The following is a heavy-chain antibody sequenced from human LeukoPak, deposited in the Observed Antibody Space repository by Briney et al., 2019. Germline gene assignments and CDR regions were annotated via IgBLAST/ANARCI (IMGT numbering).Heavy chain of an antibody. CDR1: GFTFSDYY. CDR2: ISSSGSTI. D-gene: IGHD3-22*01. Sequence: GGSLRLSCAASGFTFSDYYMSWIRQAPGKGLEWVSYISSSGSTIYYADSVKGRFTISRDNSKNTLYLQMNSLRAEDTAVYYCATGTSFQDSSGYGYWGQGTLVTVSS. V-gene: IGHV3-11*04. J-gene: IGHJ4*02. CDR3: ATGTSFQDSSGYGY.